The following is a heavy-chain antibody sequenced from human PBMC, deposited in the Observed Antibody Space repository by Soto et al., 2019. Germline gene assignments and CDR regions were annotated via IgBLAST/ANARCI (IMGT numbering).Heavy chain of an antibody. D-gene: IGHD3-16*01. Sequence: QVQLVESGGGVVQPGRSLRLSCAVSGFTFSSYAMHWVRQAPGKGLEWVAIISYDGSKKYYADSVKGRFTISRDNSKNTLYLKINSLRAEDRALFYCAKEKYNYDLTPFHSGGQGPRAPVSS. CDR3: AKEKYNYDLTPFHS. J-gene: IGHJ4*02. CDR2: ISYDGSKK. V-gene: IGHV3-30-3*01. CDR1: GFTFSSYA.